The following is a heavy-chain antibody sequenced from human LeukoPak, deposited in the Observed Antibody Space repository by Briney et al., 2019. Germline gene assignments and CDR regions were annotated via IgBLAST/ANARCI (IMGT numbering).Heavy chain of an antibody. D-gene: IGHD6-13*01. J-gene: IGHJ4*02. V-gene: IGHV3-48*03. Sequence: GGSLRLSCAASGFTSSSYEMNWVRQAPGKGLEWASYISTGGSTIYYADSVKGRFTISRDDAKNSLYLQMHSLRAEDTALYYCAKRPAAGTVGYFDYWGQGTLVTVSS. CDR2: ISTGGSTI. CDR3: AKRPAAGTVGYFDY. CDR1: GFTSSSYE.